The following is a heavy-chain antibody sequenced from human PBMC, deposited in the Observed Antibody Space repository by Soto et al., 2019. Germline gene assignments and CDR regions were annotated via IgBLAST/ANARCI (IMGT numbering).Heavy chain of an antibody. CDR1: GFTFSDHY. J-gene: IGHJ6*01. Sequence: EVQLVESGGGLVQPGGSLRLSCAASGFTFSDHYMDWVRQAPGKGLEWVARSRNRVNSHTTEYAASVKGRFTISRDESKRSLYLQMNRLKIEYTAVSYCTRCLLGGAPSYTFHGMGVWGQGTTVTVSS. CDR3: TRCLLGGAPSYTFHGMGV. CDR2: SRNRVNSHTT. V-gene: IGHV3-72*01. D-gene: IGHD3-3*01.